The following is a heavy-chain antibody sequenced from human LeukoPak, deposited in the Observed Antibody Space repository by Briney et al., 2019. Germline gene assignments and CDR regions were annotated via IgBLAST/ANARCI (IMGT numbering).Heavy chain of an antibody. CDR1: GFIFSHYG. J-gene: IGHJ5*01. CDR3: AGPGGDRSFDF. D-gene: IGHD2-21*02. CDR2: ISSDGNNK. V-gene: IGHV3-30*19. Sequence: GRSLRLSCAASGFIFSHYGMHWVRQAPGKGLEWVAAISSDGNNKWYAVAVKGRFTISRDNSKNTVYLQMNSLRVEDTALYYCAGPGGDRSFDFWGQGSLVTVSS.